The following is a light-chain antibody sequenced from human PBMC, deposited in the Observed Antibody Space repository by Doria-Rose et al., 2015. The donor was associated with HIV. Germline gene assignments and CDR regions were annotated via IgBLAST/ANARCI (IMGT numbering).Light chain of an antibody. J-gene: IGLJ1*01. CDR1: NIGSRH. CDR2: DDD. Sequence: VVTQPPSVSVAPGQTARITCGGNNIGSRHVHWYQQRPGQATVLVVDDDDARPSGISGRCSGSNSGNTATLTISWVEAGDEADYYCQVSDSGREWGVFGSGTKVTV. V-gene: IGLV3-21*02. CDR3: QVSDSGREWGV.